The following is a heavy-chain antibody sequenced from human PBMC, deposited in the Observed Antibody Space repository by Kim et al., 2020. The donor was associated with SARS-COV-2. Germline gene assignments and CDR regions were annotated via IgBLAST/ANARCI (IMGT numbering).Heavy chain of an antibody. CDR3: AKDLAATGRGPSGVDG. CDR2: IGGGGTNT. V-gene: IGHV3-23*01. Sequence: GGSLRLSCEPSGFTFRDYAMIWVRQAPGKGLEWVSGIGGGGTNTYYADSVKGRFTVSRDNSKNSLHLQMNSLRAEDTAIYYCAKDLAATGRGPSGVDGWGQATSVT. CDR1: GFTFRDYA. J-gene: IGHJ6*01. D-gene: IGHD6-25*01.